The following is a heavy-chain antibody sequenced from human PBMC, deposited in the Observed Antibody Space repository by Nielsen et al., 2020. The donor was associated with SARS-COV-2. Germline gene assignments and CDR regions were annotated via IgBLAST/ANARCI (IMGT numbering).Heavy chain of an antibody. D-gene: IGHD5-18*01. Sequence: GGSLRLSCTASGFTFGDYAMSWFRQAPGKGLEWVGFIRSKAYGGTTEYAASVKGRFTISRDDSKSIAYLQMNSLKTEDTAVYYCTRDKRGYSYGWGYYYYYGMDVWGQGTTVTVSS. CDR3: TRDKRGYSYGWGYYYYYGMDV. CDR1: GFTFGDYA. CDR2: IRSKAYGGTT. J-gene: IGHJ6*02. V-gene: IGHV3-49*03.